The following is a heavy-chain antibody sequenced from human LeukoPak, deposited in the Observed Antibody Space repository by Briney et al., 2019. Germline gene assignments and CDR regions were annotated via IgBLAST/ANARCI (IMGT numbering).Heavy chain of an antibody. CDR1: GDSVSSNSAA. CDR2: TYYRSKWYN. J-gene: IGHJ6*02. D-gene: IGHD6-19*01. V-gene: IGHV6-1*01. CDR3: AREGSYSSGWYWDYGMDV. Sequence: SQTLSLTCAISGDSVSSNSAAWNWIRQSPSRGLEWLGRTYYRSKWYNDYAVSVKSRITINPDTSKNQFSLPLNSVTPEDTAVYYCAREGSYSSGWYWDYGMDVWGQGTTVTVSS.